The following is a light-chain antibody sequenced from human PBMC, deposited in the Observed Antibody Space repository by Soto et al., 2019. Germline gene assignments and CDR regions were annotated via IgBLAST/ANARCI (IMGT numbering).Light chain of an antibody. CDR2: KAS. Sequence: DIQMTQSPSTLSASVGDRVTITCRARQSISRWLAWYQQKPGKAPKVLIYKASSLESGVPARFSGSGSGTEFTLTISSLQPDDFATYYCQQYNIYFRTFGQGSKVEIK. V-gene: IGKV1-5*03. CDR1: QSISRW. CDR3: QQYNIYFRT. J-gene: IGKJ1*01.